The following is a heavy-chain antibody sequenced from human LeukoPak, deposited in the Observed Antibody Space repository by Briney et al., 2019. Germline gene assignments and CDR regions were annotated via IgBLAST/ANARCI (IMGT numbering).Heavy chain of an antibody. D-gene: IGHD3-22*01. CDR1: GFTFSSYW. CDR3: AKDSRVYYDSSGYYNFDY. CDR2: INSDGSST. J-gene: IGHJ4*02. Sequence: GGSLRLSCAASGFTFSSYWMHWVRQAPGKGLVWVSRINSDGSSTSYADSVKGRFTISRDNSKNSLYLQMNSLRTEDTALYYCAKDSRVYYDSSGYYNFDYWGQGTLVTVSS. V-gene: IGHV3-74*01.